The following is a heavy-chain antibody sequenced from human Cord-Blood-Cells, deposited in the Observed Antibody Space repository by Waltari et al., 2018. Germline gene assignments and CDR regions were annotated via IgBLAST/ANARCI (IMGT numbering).Heavy chain of an antibody. V-gene: IGHV3-30*18. Sequence: QVQLVESGGGVVQPGRSLRLSCAASGFTFRSYGMPWVRQAPGKGMEGGAVISYDGSNKYYADSLKDRFTISRDNSKNTLYLQMNSLRAEDSAVYYCAKDQFDYWGQGTLVTVSS. CDR1: GFTFRSYG. CDR2: ISYDGSNK. J-gene: IGHJ4*02. CDR3: AKDQFDY.